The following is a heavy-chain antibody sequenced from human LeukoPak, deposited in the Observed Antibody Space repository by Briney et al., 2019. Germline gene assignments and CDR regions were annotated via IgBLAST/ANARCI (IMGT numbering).Heavy chain of an antibody. D-gene: IGHD3-22*01. V-gene: IGHV3-21*01. CDR2: ISSSSSYI. CDR3: ARGYYDSSGNMDY. J-gene: IGHJ4*02. Sequence: GGSLRLSCAASGFTFSSYSMNWVRQAPGKGLEWVSSISSSSSYIYYADSVKGRSTISRDNAKNSLYLQMNSLRAEDTAVYYCARGYYDSSGNMDYWGQGTLVTVSS. CDR1: GFTFSSYS.